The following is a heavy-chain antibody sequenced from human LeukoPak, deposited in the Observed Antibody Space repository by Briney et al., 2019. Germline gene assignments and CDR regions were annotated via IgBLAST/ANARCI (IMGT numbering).Heavy chain of an antibody. Sequence: SVKVSCKASGGAFSSYAISWVRQAPGRGLEWMGRIIPIFGTANYAQKFQGRVTITTDESTSTAYMELSSLRSEDTAVYYCARDQTITGTDGWFDPWGQGTLVTVSS. CDR3: ARDQTITGTDGWFDP. V-gene: IGHV1-69*05. CDR2: IIPIFGTA. CDR1: GGAFSSYA. D-gene: IGHD1-7*01. J-gene: IGHJ5*02.